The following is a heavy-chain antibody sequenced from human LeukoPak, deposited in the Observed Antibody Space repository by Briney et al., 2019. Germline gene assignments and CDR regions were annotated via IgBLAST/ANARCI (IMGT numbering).Heavy chain of an antibody. J-gene: IGHJ4*02. CDR3: ASTICISTSCYPEVVDY. CDR2: IYSSGST. Sequence: SETLSLTCTVSGGLISSGSYYWSWIRQPAGKGLEWIGRIYSSGSTNYNPALRSRLTISVDTSKNQFSLKLSSVTAADTAVYYCASTICISTSCYPEVVDYWGQGTLVTVSS. V-gene: IGHV4-61*02. CDR1: GGLISSGSYY. D-gene: IGHD2-2*01.